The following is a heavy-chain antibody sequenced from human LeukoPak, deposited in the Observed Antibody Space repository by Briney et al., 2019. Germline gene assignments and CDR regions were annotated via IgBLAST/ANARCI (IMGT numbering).Heavy chain of an antibody. J-gene: IGHJ4*02. D-gene: IGHD2-15*01. V-gene: IGHV3-30*18. Sequence: GRSLRLSCAASGFTFSSYGMHWVRQAPGKGLEWVAVISYDGSNKYYADSVKGRFTISRDSSKNTLDLQMNSLRAEDTAVYYCAKELGYCSLWGQGTLVTVSS. CDR2: ISYDGSNK. CDR3: AKELGYCSL. CDR1: GFTFSSYG.